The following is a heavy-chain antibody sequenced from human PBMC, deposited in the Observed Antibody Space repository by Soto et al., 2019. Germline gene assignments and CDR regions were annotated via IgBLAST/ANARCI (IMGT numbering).Heavy chain of an antibody. CDR1: GFSLSTSGVG. J-gene: IGHJ4*02. Sequence: QITLKESGPTLVKPTQTLTMTCTFSGFSLSTSGVGVAWIRQPPGKALEWLALIYWDDDKRYSPSLKSRLTITKVTSKNQVVFTMTNMDPVDTATYYCAHTMYNWGSGYFDYWGQGTLVTVSS. CDR3: AHTMYNWGSGYFDY. CDR2: IYWDDDK. D-gene: IGHD1-20*01. V-gene: IGHV2-5*02.